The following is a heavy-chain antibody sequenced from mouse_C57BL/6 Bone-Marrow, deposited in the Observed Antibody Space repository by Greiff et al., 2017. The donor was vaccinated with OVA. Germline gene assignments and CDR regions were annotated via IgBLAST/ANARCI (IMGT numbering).Heavy chain of an antibody. CDR1: GYTFTSYG. Sequence: VQLKQSGAELVRPGSSVKMSCKTSGYTFTSYGINWVKQRPGQGLEWIGYICIGNGYTEYNEKLKGKATLTSDTASSTAYMQLSSLTSEDSAIYFCARSGLGGYYGGYYYAMDYWGQGTSVTVSS. V-gene: IGHV1-58*01. CDR2: ICIGNGYT. D-gene: IGHD2-3*01. CDR3: ARSGLGGYYGGYYYAMDY. J-gene: IGHJ4*01.